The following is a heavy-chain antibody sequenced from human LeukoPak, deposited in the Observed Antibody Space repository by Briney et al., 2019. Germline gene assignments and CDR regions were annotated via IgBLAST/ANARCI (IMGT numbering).Heavy chain of an antibody. D-gene: IGHD5-18*01. CDR3: ARGLNVDTSMVNDY. CDR1: GFTFDDYG. CDR2: ISGSGGST. V-gene: IGHV3-23*01. Sequence: GGSLRLSCAASGFTFDDYGMSWVRQAPGKGLEWVSAISGSGGSTYYADFVKGRFTISRDNSKNTVYLQMNSLRGEDTAVYYCARGLNVDTSMVNDYWGQGTLVTVSS. J-gene: IGHJ4*02.